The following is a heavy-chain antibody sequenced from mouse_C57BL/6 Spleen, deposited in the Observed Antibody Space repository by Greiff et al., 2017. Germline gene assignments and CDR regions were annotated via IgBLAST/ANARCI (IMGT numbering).Heavy chain of an antibody. CDR1: GYTFTSYW. D-gene: IGHD1-1*01. V-gene: IGHV1-50*01. CDR3: AIYGSSEDYFDY. J-gene: IGHJ2*01. CDR2: IDPSDSST. Sequence: QVQLQQPGAELVKPGASVKLSCKASGYTFTSYWMQWVKQRPGQGLEWIGEIDPSDSSTNYNQKFKGKATLTVDTSSSTAYMQLSSLTSEDSAVFYCAIYGSSEDYFDYWGQGTTLTVSS.